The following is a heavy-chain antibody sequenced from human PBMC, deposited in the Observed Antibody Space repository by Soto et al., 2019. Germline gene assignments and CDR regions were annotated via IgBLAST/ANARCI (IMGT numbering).Heavy chain of an antibody. CDR1: GYSFTSYW. V-gene: IGHV5-51*01. J-gene: IGHJ6*02. CDR2: IYPGDSDT. CDR3: ARRGNYDSSGYQGYYYYGMDV. D-gene: IGHD3-22*01. Sequence: GESLKISCKGSGYSFTSYWIGWVRQMPGKGLEWMGIIYPGDSDTGYSPSFQGQVTISADKSISTAYLQWSSLKASDTAMYYCARRGNYDSSGYQGYYYYGMDVWGQGATVTVSS.